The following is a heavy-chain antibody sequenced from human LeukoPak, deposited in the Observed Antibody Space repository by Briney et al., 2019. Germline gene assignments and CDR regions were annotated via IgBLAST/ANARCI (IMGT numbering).Heavy chain of an antibody. CDR2: INPSGGST. CDR1: GYTFTSYY. J-gene: IGHJ4*02. Sequence: ASVKVSCKASGYTFTSYYLHWVRQAPGQGLEWMGIINPSGGSTSYAQKFQGRVTMTRDTSTSTVYMELSSLRSEDTALYYCAIHAGGGNVPRLDYWGQGALVTVSS. CDR3: AIHAGGGNVPRLDY. V-gene: IGHV1-46*01. D-gene: IGHD4-23*01.